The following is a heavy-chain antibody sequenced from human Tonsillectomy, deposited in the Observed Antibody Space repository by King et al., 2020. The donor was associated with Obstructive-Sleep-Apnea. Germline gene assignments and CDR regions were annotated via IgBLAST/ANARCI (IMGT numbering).Heavy chain of an antibody. CDR3: ARDIVVVVAATRGRPNWFDP. Sequence: VQLVESGGGVVQPGRSLRLSCAASGFTFSSYAMHWVRQAPGKGLEWVAVISYDGSNKYYAESVKGRFTISRDNSKNTLYLQMNSLRAEDTAVYYCARDIVVVVAATRGRPNWFDPWGQGTLVTVSS. CDR1: GFTFSSYA. D-gene: IGHD2-15*01. CDR2: ISYDGSNK. V-gene: IGHV3-30*04. J-gene: IGHJ5*02.